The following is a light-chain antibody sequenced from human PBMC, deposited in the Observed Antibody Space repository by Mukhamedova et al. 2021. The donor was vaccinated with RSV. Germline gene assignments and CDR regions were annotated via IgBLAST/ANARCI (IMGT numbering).Light chain of an antibody. CDR2: KAS. CDR3: QQYLNYPYT. J-gene: IGKJ2*01. Sequence: WYQRRVHGKAPKLLIFKASNLQSGVPSRFSGSESGTEFTLTINNLQPDDFATYYCQQYLNYPYTFGQGTKLEI. V-gene: IGKV1-5*03.